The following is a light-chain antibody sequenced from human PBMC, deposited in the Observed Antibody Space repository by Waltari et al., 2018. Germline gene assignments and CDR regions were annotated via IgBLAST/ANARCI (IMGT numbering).Light chain of an antibody. J-gene: IGLJ2*01. CDR3: LLSYSDFVV. CDR2: DTR. CDR1: TGAVTSGHY. Sequence: QVVVTQEPSLTVSPGGTVTLTCGSSTGAVTSGHYPYWFQQEPGQAPRTLIYDTRNKHSWTPARFSGSLLGGKAALTLSGAQPEDEAAYYCLLSYSDFVVFGGGTKLTVL. V-gene: IGLV7-46*01.